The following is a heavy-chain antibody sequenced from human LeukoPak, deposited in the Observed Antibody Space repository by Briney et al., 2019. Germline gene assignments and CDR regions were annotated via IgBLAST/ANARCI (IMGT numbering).Heavy chain of an antibody. CDR2: IYHSGSS. V-gene: IGHV4-38-2*01. CDR3: ARAKNPYYYYYYMDF. Sequence: SETLSLTCAVSGYSISSGHYWVWIRQPPGKGLEYIGNIYHSGSSHYNPSLKSRVTISVDTSNNQFSLKLSSVTAADAAVYYCARAKNPYYYYYYMDFWGRGTTVTVSS. J-gene: IGHJ6*03. CDR1: GYSISSGHY.